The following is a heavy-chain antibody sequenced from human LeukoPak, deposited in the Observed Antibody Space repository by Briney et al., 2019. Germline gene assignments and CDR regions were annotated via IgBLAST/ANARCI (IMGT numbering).Heavy chain of an antibody. V-gene: IGHV3-21*01. J-gene: IGHJ4*02. CDR2: ISSASTYK. Sequence: GGSLRLSCAASGFSFSSYSTIWVRQAPGKALEWVSSISSASTYKAYTDSVKGRFAVSRDNARNSVFLQMDSLGVEDTAVYYCARDAFMDGGEDYWGQGSLVTVSP. CDR1: GFSFSSYS. CDR3: ARDAFMDGGEDY. D-gene: IGHD4-23*01.